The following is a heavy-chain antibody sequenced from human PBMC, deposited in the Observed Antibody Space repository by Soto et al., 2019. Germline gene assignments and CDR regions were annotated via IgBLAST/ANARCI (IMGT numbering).Heavy chain of an antibody. Sequence: QVQLVQSGAELKKPGASLKVSCKASGYIFLNYGVSWVRQAPGQGLEWIGWISAENGDTNYAQKCQGRATMTTDTLTSTVYLDVRSLSSHDTAVYYCAWGVRISGYYDYDMDVWGKGTTVTVSS. CDR1: GYIFLNYG. J-gene: IGHJ6*03. D-gene: IGHD3-10*02. CDR3: AWGVRISGYYDYDMDV. CDR2: ISAENGDT. V-gene: IGHV1-18*01.